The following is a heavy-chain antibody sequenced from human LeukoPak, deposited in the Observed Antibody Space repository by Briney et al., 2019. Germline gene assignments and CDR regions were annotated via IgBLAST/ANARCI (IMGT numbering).Heavy chain of an antibody. V-gene: IGHV3-30*02. CDR1: GFTFTSHG. CDR2: IRYDGSNK. CDR3: ARGRRSGGITMIRGVKDRGWFDP. D-gene: IGHD3-10*01. Sequence: PGGSLRLSCAASGFTFTSHGMHWVRQAPGKGLEWVAHIRYDGSNKYYTDSVKGRFTISRDDSKKMLYLQMNSLRPEDTALYYCARGRRSGGITMIRGVKDRGWFDPWGQGTLVTVSS. J-gene: IGHJ5*02.